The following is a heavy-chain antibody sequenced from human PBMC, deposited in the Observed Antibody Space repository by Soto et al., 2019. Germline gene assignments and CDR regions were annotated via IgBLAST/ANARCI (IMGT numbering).Heavy chain of an antibody. D-gene: IGHD3-3*01. CDR1: GYNFAGYW. V-gene: IGHV5-51*01. Sequence: GESLKISCKGSGYNFAGYWIAWVCQMPGKGLELMGIIYPSDSDTRYRPSFQGQVTISADKSISSAYLQWSSLRASDTAMYYCARGGVSTRTFDYWGQGTPVTVSS. CDR2: IYPSDSDT. CDR3: ARGGVSTRTFDY. J-gene: IGHJ4*02.